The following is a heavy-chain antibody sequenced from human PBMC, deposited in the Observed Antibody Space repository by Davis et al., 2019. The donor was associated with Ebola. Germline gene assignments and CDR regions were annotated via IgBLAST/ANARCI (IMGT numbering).Heavy chain of an antibody. CDR3: ASARYAYGYHSIRYYGMDV. J-gene: IGHJ6*02. CDR2: IKPAGTEK. Sequence: PGGSLRLSCEASGFTFSNYWMSWVRQAPGKGLEWVANIKPAGTEKYYVASVRGRFTISRDNAKNSLYLQMNSLRAEDTALYYCASARYAYGYHSIRYYGMDVWGQGTTVTVSS. V-gene: IGHV3-7*03. CDR1: GFTFSNYW. D-gene: IGHD5-18*01.